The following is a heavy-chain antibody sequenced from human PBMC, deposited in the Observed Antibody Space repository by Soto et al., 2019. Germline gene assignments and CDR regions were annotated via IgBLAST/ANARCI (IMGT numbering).Heavy chain of an antibody. CDR1: GGSISSSNW. CDR3: ASNMLTHSSSWYLSWFDP. J-gene: IGHJ5*02. Sequence: QVQLQESGPGLVKPSGTLSLTCAVSGGSISSSNWWSWVRQPPGKGLEWIGEIYHSGSTNYNPSLKSRITISVDKSQNQFSLKLRSVTTADTAVYDCASNMLTHSSSWYLSWFDPWGQGTLVTVCS. V-gene: IGHV4-4*02. CDR2: IYHSGST. D-gene: IGHD6-13*01.